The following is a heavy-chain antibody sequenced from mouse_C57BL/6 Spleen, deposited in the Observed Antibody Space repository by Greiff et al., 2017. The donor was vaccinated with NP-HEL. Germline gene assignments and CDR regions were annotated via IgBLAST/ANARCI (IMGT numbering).Heavy chain of an antibody. CDR1: GFTFSNYW. D-gene: IGHD2-5*01. CDR2: IRLKSDNYAT. Sequence: EVQLQESGGGLVQPGGSMKLSCVASGFTFSNYWMNWVRQSPEKGLEWVAQIRLKSDNYATHYAESVKGRVTISRDDSKSSVYLQMNNLRAEDTGIYYCTGTKAYYSNYDYAMDYWGQGSSVTVSS. V-gene: IGHV6-3*01. CDR3: TGTKAYYSNYDYAMDY. J-gene: IGHJ4*01.